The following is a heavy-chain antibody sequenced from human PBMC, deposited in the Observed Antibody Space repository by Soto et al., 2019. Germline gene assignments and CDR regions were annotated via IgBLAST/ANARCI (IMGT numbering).Heavy chain of an antibody. CDR1: GFTFGSYA. D-gene: IGHD5-18*01. CDR2: ISGSGGST. V-gene: IGHV3-23*01. CDR3: AKRGGYSYGLGSDYHGMDV. Sequence: GGSLRLSCAASGFTFGSYAMSWFRQAPGKGLEWVSAISGSGGSTYYADSVKGRFTISRDNSKNTLYLQMNSLRAEDTAVYYCAKRGGYSYGLGSDYHGMDVWGQGTTVTVSS. J-gene: IGHJ6*02.